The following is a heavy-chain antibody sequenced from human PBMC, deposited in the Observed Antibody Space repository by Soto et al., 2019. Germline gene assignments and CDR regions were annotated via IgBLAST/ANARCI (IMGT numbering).Heavy chain of an antibody. CDR2: IIPIFGTA. Sequence: ASVKVSCKASGGTFSSYAISWVRQAPGQGLEWMGGIIPIFGTANYAQKFQGRVTITADESTSTAYMELSSLRSEDTAVYYCARYNYDILTGYLGDYYYYGMDVWGQGTTVTVSS. CDR1: GGTFSSYA. CDR3: ARYNYDILTGYLGDYYYYGMDV. V-gene: IGHV1-69*13. D-gene: IGHD3-9*01. J-gene: IGHJ6*02.